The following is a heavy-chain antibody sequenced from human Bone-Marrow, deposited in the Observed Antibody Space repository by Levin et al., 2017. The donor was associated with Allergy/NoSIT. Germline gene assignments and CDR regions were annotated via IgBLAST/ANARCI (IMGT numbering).Heavy chain of an antibody. Sequence: SCAVSGFTFSSHAMTWVRQAPGKGLEWISVISGSGGTTYYADSVKGRFTISRDNSKNTLSLQMNSLRAEDTAVYYCAKVRSNYDILTGYYPIYYFDYWGQGTLVTVSS. CDR3: AKVRSNYDILTGYYPIYYFDY. D-gene: IGHD3-9*01. V-gene: IGHV3-23*01. CDR2: ISGSGGTT. J-gene: IGHJ4*02. CDR1: GFTFSSHA.